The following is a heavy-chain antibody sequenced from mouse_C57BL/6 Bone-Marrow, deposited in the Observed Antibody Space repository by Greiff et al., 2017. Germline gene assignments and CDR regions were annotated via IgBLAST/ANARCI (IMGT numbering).Heavy chain of an antibody. CDR1: GFTFSSYG. J-gene: IGHJ2*01. V-gene: IGHV5-6*01. CDR2: ISSGGSYT. D-gene: IGHD1-1*01. CDR3: ARHEDTGPHFGY. Sequence: DVHLVESGGDLVKPGGSLKLSCAASGFTFSSYGMSWVRQTPDKRLEWVATISSGGSYTYYPDSVKGRFTISRDNAKNTLYLQMSSLKSEDTAMYYCARHEDTGPHFGYWGQGTTLTVSS.